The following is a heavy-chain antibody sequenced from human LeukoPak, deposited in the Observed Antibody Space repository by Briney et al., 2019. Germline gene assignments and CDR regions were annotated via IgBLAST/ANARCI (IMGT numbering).Heavy chain of an antibody. J-gene: IGHJ4*02. Sequence: ASVKVSCKAFGFAFTNYFMHWVRQAPGQGLEWMGIISPTGDSTEYAQKFQGRVTMTRDTSTSTLYMELSSLGSEDTAMYYCARADDQDFDYWGQGTLVTVSS. CDR2: ISPTGDST. D-gene: IGHD3-3*01. CDR3: ARADDQDFDY. CDR1: GFAFTNYF. V-gene: IGHV1-46*01.